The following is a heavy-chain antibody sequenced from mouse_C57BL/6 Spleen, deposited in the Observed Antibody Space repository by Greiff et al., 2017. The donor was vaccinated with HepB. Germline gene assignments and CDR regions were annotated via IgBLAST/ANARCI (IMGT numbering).Heavy chain of an antibody. Sequence: VKLMESGAELVRPGASVTLSCKASGYTFTDYEMHWVKQTPVHGLEWIGAIDPETGGTAYNQKFKGKAILTADKSSSTAYMELRSLTSEDSAVYYCTRRSNFYFDYWGQGTTLTVSS. CDR3: TRRSNFYFDY. J-gene: IGHJ2*01. D-gene: IGHD4-1*01. CDR1: GYTFTDYE. V-gene: IGHV1-15*01. CDR2: IDPETGGT.